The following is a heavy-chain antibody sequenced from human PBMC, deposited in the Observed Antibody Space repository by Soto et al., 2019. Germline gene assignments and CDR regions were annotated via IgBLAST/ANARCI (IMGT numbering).Heavy chain of an antibody. V-gene: IGHV4-59*01. CDR1: GGSISSYY. Sequence: PSETLSLTCTVSGGSISSYYWSWIRQPPGNGLEWIGYIYYSGSTNYKPSLKSRVTISVDTSKNQFSLKLSSVTAADTAVYYCGNSGYSRSWSPDYWGQGTLVPVSS. CDR3: GNSGYSRSWSPDY. D-gene: IGHD6-13*01. CDR2: IYYSGST. J-gene: IGHJ4*02.